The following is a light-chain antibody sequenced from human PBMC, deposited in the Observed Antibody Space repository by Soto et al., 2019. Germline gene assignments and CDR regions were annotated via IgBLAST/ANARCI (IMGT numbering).Light chain of an antibody. CDR2: AAS. CDR1: HSISTF. V-gene: IGKV1-39*01. J-gene: IGKJ1*01. CDR3: QHNYNNPRT. Sequence: DLQMTRSPSSLSASLADIVTITCRASHSISTFLNWYQQKPGKAPNLLIYAASTLQSGVPSRFSGSGSGTDFTLTINSLQPEDFATYYCQHNYNNPRTFGQGTKVDI.